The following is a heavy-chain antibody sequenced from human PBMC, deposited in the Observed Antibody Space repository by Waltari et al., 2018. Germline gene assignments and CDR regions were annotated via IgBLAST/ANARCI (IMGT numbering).Heavy chain of an antibody. CDR1: GGSITTVTYF. CDR2: FSYSGNI. J-gene: IGHJ4*01. CDR3: ARGLGAIY. V-gene: IGHV4-39*07. D-gene: IGHD3-16*01. Sequence: QVQMQESGPGLVRPSETLSLTCAVSGGSITTVTYFWGWIRQPPGKGLGWLGSFSYSGNIYYNPALRSRVTISVDTSKNQISLLLSSVTAADTAVYYCARGLGAIYWGHGTPVTVSS.